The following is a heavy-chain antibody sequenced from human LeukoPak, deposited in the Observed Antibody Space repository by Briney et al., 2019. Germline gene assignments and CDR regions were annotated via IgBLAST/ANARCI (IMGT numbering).Heavy chain of an antibody. J-gene: IGHJ4*02. CDR1: GSRFSSYW. D-gene: IGHD3-10*01. V-gene: IGHV5-51*01. CDR3: ARNRGDNTFDY. CDR2: IYPGESDT. Sequence: GESLKISCKGSGSRFSSYWIGWGRQLPGKGLEWMGFIYPGESDTRYNPSFQGQVTISADKSISTAYLQWRSLKASDTAMYYCARNRGDNTFDYWGQGILVTVSS.